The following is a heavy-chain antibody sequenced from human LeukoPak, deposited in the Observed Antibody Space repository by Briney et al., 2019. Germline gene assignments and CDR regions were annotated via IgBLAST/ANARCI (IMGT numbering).Heavy chain of an antibody. D-gene: IGHD3-10*01. CDR1: GFTFSSYG. V-gene: IGHV3-30*18. CDR2: ISYDGSNK. Sequence: GGSLRLSCAASGFTFSSYGMHWVRQAPGKGLEGVAVISYDGSNKYYADSVKGRFTISRDNSKNTLYLQMNSLRAEDTAVYYCAKDTKYYYGSGSQDYYYGMDVWGQGTTVTVSS. J-gene: IGHJ6*02. CDR3: AKDTKYYYGSGSQDYYYGMDV.